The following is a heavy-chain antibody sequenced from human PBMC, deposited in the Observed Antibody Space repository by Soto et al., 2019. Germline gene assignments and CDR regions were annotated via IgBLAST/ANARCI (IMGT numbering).Heavy chain of an antibody. Sequence: PGGSPRLSCAASGFTFSSYSMNWVRQAPGKGLEWVSSISSSSSYIYYADSVKGRFTISRDNAKNSLYLQMNSLRAEDMAVYYCARGGEYCSGGSCYSAEYFQHWGQGTPVTVSS. V-gene: IGHV3-21*01. CDR3: ARGGEYCSGGSCYSAEYFQH. J-gene: IGHJ1*01. CDR2: ISSSSSYI. CDR1: GFTFSSYS. D-gene: IGHD2-15*01.